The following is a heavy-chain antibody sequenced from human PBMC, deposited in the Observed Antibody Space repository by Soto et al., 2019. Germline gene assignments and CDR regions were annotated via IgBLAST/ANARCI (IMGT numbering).Heavy chain of an antibody. CDR1: GGSISSGDYY. V-gene: IGHV4-30-4*01. CDR3: ARGEYSYGNYYYYGMDV. CDR2: IYYSGST. Sequence: SETLSLTCTVSGGSISSGDYYWSWIRQPPGKGLEWIGYIYYSGSTYYNPSLKSRVTISVDTSKNQFSLKLSSVTAADTAVYYCARGEYSYGNYYYYGMDVWGQGTMVTVSS. J-gene: IGHJ6*02. D-gene: IGHD5-18*01.